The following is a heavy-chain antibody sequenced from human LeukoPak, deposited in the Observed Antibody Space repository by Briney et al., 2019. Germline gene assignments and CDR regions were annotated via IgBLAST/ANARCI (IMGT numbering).Heavy chain of an antibody. CDR1: GASINSYY. V-gene: IGHV4-59*01. J-gene: IGHJ4*02. CDR3: ARDTTYGGYTD. CDR2: IFYSGST. Sequence: SETLSLTCTVSGASINSYYWRWIRQPPGKGLEWIGYIFYSGSTHSSPSLKSRVTISVDASKNQVSLSLSSMTAADTAVYYCARDTTYGGYTDWSQGTLVTVSS. D-gene: IGHD5-12*01.